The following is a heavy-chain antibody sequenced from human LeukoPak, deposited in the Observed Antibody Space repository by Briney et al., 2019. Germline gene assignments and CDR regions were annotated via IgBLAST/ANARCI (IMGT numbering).Heavy chain of an antibody. J-gene: IGHJ6*03. CDR1: GGSFSDYY. V-gene: IGHV4-34*01. D-gene: IGHD3-10*01. Sequence: SETLSLTCAVYGGSFSDYYWSWIRQPPGKGLEWIGEINHSGSTYYNPSLKSRVTISVDTSKNQFSLKLSSVTAADTAAYYCARRGGIIRGVASYYYMDVWGKGTTVTISS. CDR3: ARRGGIIRGVASYYYMDV. CDR2: INHSGST.